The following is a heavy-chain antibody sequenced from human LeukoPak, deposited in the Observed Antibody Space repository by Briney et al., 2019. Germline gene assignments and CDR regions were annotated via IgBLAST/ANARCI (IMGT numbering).Heavy chain of an antibody. J-gene: IGHJ5*02. CDR3: ARDRSTMVRGVIAGNWFDP. D-gene: IGHD3-10*01. CDR2: IYTSGST. CDR1: GGSISSYY. V-gene: IGHV4-4*07. Sequence: SETLSLTCTVSGGSISSYYWSWIRQPAGKGLDWIGRIYTSGSTNYNPSLKSRVTMSVDTSKNQFSLKLSSVTAADTAVYYCARDRSTMVRGVIAGNWFDPWGQGTLVTVSS.